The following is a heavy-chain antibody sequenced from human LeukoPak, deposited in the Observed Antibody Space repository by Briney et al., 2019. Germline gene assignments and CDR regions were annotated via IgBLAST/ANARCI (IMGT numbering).Heavy chain of an antibody. CDR2: IYHSGST. V-gene: IGHV4-30-2*01. J-gene: IGHJ4*02. CDR1: GGSITSGGYS. CDR3: ARAPYGSGREPFPYDY. Sequence: PSQTLSVTCAVTGGSITSGGYSWSWIRQPPGKGLEWIGYIYHSGSTYYNPSLKSRVTISVDRSKNQFSLKLSSVTAADTAVYYCARAPYGSGREPFPYDYWGQGTLVTVSS. D-gene: IGHD3-10*01.